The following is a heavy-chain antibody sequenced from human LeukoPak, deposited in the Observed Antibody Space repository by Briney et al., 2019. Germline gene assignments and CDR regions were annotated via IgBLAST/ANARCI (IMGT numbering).Heavy chain of an antibody. CDR2: IYYSGST. CDR1: RGSISSSSYY. Sequence: SETLSLTCTVSRGSISSSSYYWGWIRQPPGKGLEWIGSIYYSGSTYYNPSLKSRVTISVDTSKNQFSLKLSSVTAADTAVYYCARDLTRFECSSSSVEFDPWGQGTLVTVSS. CDR3: ARDLTRFECSSSSVEFDP. J-gene: IGHJ5*02. V-gene: IGHV4-39*07. D-gene: IGHD6-6*01.